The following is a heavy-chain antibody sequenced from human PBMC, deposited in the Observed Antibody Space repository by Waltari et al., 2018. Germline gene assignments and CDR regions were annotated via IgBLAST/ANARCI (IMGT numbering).Heavy chain of an antibody. CDR3: ARDTVTMIVVTILRVLDY. Sequence: EVQLVESGGGLVQPGGSLRLSCAASGFTFSSYWMSWVRQAPGKGLEWVANIKQDGSGKIYVYSVKGRFTIPRDKANNSLYLQRNSLRAEDTAVYYCARDTVTMIVVTILRVLDYWGQGTLVTVSS. J-gene: IGHJ4*02. V-gene: IGHV3-7*01. CDR1: GFTFSSYW. D-gene: IGHD3-22*01. CDR2: IKQDGSGK.